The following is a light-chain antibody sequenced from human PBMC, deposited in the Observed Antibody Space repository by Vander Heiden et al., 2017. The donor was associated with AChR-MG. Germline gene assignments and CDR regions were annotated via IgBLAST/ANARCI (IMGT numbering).Light chain of an antibody. CDR1: KLGENY. V-gene: IGLV3-1*01. CDR2: QDN. CDR3: QAWDSSTFVV. J-gene: IGLJ2*01. Sequence: SYDLTQPPSVSVSPGQTASITCSGDKLGENYASWYQQRPGQSPVLVIYQDNKRPSGIPGRFSGSNSGNRATLTISGTQALDEADYYCQAWDSSTFVVFGGGTKLTVL.